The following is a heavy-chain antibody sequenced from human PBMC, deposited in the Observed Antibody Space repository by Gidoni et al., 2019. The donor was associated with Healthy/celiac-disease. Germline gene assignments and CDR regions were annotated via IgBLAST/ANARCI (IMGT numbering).Heavy chain of an antibody. CDR1: GNGFTTPW. Sequence: EVQLVQSGAEVKKPGESLKLSRKASGNGFTTPWIGRVRQMPGKGLEWMGIIYPGDSDTRYSPSFQGQVTISADKSISTAYLQWSSLKASDTAMYYCARLPGVVTAGSYYGMDVWGQGTTVTVSS. CDR2: IYPGDSDT. J-gene: IGHJ6*02. CDR3: ARLPGVVTAGSYYGMDV. D-gene: IGHD2-15*01. V-gene: IGHV5-51*01.